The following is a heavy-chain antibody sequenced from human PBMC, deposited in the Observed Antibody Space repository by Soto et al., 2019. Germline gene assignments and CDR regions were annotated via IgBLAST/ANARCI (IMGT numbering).Heavy chain of an antibody. J-gene: IGHJ3*02. CDR2: ISAYNGNT. CDR3: ARYCSGGSCYPRASAFDI. CDR1: GYTFTSYG. Sequence: ASVKVSCKASGYTFTSYGISWVRQAPGQGLEWMGWISAYNGNTNYAQKLQGRVTMTTDTSTSTAYMELRSLRSDDTAVYYCARYCSGGSCYPRASAFDIWGQGTMVTVSS. V-gene: IGHV1-18*01. D-gene: IGHD2-15*01.